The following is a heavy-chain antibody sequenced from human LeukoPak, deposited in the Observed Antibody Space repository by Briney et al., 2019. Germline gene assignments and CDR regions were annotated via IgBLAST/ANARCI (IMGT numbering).Heavy chain of an antibody. D-gene: IGHD3-22*01. CDR2: ISYDGSNK. CDR3: ATDLRKIYYDSRGSNWFDP. J-gene: IGHJ5*02. V-gene: IGHV3-30-3*01. Sequence: PGRSLRLSCAASGFTFSSYAMHWVRQAPGKGLEWVAVISYDGSNKYYADSVKGRFTISRDNSKNTLYLQMNSLRAEDTAVYYCATDLRKIYYDSRGSNWFDPWGQGTLVTVSS. CDR1: GFTFSSYA.